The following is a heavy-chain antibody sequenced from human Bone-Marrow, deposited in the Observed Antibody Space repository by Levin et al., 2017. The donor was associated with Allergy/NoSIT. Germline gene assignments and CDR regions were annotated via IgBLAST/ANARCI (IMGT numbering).Heavy chain of an antibody. CDR1: GFTSSNYN. Sequence: GGSLRLSCAASGFTSSNYNMHWVRQAPGKGLEWVSSISISGNHIYYVDSVKGRFTASRDNAKNSLYLQMNDLGAEDTAVYFCARDPMTCSGGSCYHFDHWGQGTLVTVSS. CDR2: ISISGNHI. V-gene: IGHV3-21*01. J-gene: IGHJ4*02. CDR3: ARDPMTCSGGSCYHFDH. D-gene: IGHD2-15*01.